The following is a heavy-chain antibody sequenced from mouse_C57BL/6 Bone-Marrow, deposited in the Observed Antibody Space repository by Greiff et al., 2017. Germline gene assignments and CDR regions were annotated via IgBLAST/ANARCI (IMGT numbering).Heavy chain of an antibody. CDR1: GFTFSSYG. Sequence: EVQLMESGGDLVKPGGSLKLSCAASGFTFSSYGMSWVRQTPDQRLEWVATISSGGSYTYYPDSVKGRFTISRDNAKNTLYLQMSSLKSEDTAMYYCARRGTSWYFDVWGTGTTVTVSS. D-gene: IGHD3-3*01. V-gene: IGHV5-6*01. CDR3: ARRGTSWYFDV. J-gene: IGHJ1*03. CDR2: ISSGGSYT.